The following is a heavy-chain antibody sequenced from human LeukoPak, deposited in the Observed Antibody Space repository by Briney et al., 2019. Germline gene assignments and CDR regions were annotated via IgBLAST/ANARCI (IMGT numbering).Heavy chain of an antibody. V-gene: IGHV4-34*01. D-gene: IGHD6-19*01. CDR3: ARAPVYSSGWYGWVDY. J-gene: IGHJ4*02. CDR1: GGSFSGYY. Sequence: SETLSLTCAVYGGSFSGYYWGWIRQPPGKGLEWIGNIYHRGTTYYNPSLKSRVTISVDTSKNQFSLKLTSVTAADTAVYYCARAPVYSSGWYGWVDYWGQGTLVTVSS. CDR2: IYHRGTT.